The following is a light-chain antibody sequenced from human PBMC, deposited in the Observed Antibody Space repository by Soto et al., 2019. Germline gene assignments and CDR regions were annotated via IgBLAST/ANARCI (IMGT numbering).Light chain of an antibody. CDR1: SSDVGRWNY. CDR3: SSFTSSSTLDV. V-gene: IGLV2-14*01. Sequence: SVLTQPASVAGSPGQSITITCTGTSSDVGRWNYVSWYQQHPGKAPKLMIYEVSNRPSGVSSRFSGSKSGYTASLTISGLQAEDEADYYCSSFTSSSTLDVFGTGTKVT. J-gene: IGLJ1*01. CDR2: EVS.